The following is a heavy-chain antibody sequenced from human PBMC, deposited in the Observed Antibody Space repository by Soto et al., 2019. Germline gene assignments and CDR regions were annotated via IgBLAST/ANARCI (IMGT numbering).Heavy chain of an antibody. CDR2: ISSSGGSA. CDR1: GFRFSSYG. CDR3: ATEGGYYDFWSAYFY. D-gene: IGHD3-3*01. J-gene: IGHJ4*03. Sequence: GGSLRLSCAVSGFRFSSYGVSWVRQGPGKGLEWVSTISSSGGSAWYADSVKGRFTISRDNSKNSLYLQMSSLRAEDTAVYYCATEGGYYDFWSAYFYWGQGTMVTVSS. V-gene: IGHV3-23*01.